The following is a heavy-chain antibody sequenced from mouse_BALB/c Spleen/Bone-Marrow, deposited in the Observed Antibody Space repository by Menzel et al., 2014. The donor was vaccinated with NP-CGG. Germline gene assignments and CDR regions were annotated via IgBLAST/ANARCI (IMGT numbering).Heavy chain of an antibody. J-gene: IGHJ3*01. D-gene: IGHD3-2*01. V-gene: IGHV1S81*02. CDR1: GYTFTIYY. CDR2: INPSNGGT. CDR3: TRNGPDSSGYPAWFAY. Sequence: VQRVESGAELVKPGASVKLSCKASGYTFTIYYMFWVKQRPGQGLEWIGEINPSNGGTNFNEKFKSKATLTVDESSSTAYMQLSSLTSEDSAVYYCTRNGPDSSGYPAWFAYWGQGTRVTVSA.